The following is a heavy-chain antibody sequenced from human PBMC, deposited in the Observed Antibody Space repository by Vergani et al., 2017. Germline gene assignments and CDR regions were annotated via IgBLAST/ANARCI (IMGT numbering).Heavy chain of an antibody. CDR2: IDHTGRP. D-gene: IGHD4-11*01. Sequence: QVQLQQWGGGLLKPSETLSLTCVVNGGSFTSYHWTWIRQSPGEGLEWVGDIDHTGRPDYNPSLNSRLTMSVDKSRNQFSLPLNSVTATATAIYFCARVNTETNVHLYYYYYIDVWGQGTAVTVS. CDR1: GGSFTSYH. J-gene: IGHJ6*03. CDR3: ARVNTETNVHLYYYYYIDV. V-gene: IGHV4-34*01.